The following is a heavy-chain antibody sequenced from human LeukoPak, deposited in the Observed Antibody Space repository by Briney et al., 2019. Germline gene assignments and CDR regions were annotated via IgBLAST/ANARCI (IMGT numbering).Heavy chain of an antibody. D-gene: IGHD3-10*01. Sequence: PGGSLRLSCAASGFIFSGYGMNWVRQAPGKGLEWVSYISSRGSTMYYADSVKGRFTISRDNAKNSLYLQMNSLRAEDTALYYCARVGVLYYYYYMDVWGKGTTVTVSS. J-gene: IGHJ6*03. V-gene: IGHV3-48*03. CDR2: ISSRGSTM. CDR1: GFIFSGYG. CDR3: ARVGVLYYYYYMDV.